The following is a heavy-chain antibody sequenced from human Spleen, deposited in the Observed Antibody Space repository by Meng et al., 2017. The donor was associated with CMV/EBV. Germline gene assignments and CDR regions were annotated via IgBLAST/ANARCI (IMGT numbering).Heavy chain of an antibody. V-gene: IGHV3-30*02. CDR3: AKDLRLNDYKSSYYYHYGMDV. D-gene: IGHD4-11*01. J-gene: IGHJ6*02. Sequence: GGSLRLSCAASGFTMSSHYMHWVRQAPGKGLEWVAFIQYDGTNKYYADSVRGRFAISRDNSKNTLYLQMNSLRAEDTAVYYCAKDLRLNDYKSSYYYHYGMDVWGQGTTVTVSS. CDR1: GFTMSSHY. CDR2: IQYDGTNK.